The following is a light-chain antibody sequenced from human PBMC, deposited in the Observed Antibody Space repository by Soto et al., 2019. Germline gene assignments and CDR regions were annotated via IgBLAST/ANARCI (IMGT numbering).Light chain of an antibody. CDR3: QSYDSGLSAWV. J-gene: IGLJ3*02. V-gene: IGLV1-40*01. CDR1: SSNIGAGYD. Sequence: QSVLTQPPSVSGAPGQRVTISCTGSSSNIGAGYDVHWYQQLPGTAPKLLIYGNNNRPSGVPDRFSGSKSGTSASLAITGLQAEDEADYYCQSYDSGLSAWVFGGGTKLTVL. CDR2: GNN.